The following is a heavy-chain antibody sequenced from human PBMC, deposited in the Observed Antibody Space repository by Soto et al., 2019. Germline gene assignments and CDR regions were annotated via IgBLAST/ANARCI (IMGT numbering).Heavy chain of an antibody. CDR1: GGSISSGGYS. D-gene: IGHD3-3*01. Sequence: SETLSLTCCVSGGSISSGGYSWSWIRQPPGKGLEWIGYIYHSGSTYYNPSLKSRVTISVDRSKNQFSLKLSSVTAADTAVYYCARAYDFWSGYHYYFDYWGQGTLVTVSS. J-gene: IGHJ4*02. CDR3: ARAYDFWSGYHYYFDY. CDR2: IYHSGST. V-gene: IGHV4-30-2*02.